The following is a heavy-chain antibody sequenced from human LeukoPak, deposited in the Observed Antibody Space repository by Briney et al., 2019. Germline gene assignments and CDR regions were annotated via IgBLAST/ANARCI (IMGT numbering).Heavy chain of an antibody. CDR3: AREAREMPYDSSGFDY. CDR2: INTNTGNP. D-gene: IGHD3-22*01. CDR1: GGTFSSYA. V-gene: IGHV7-4-1*02. J-gene: IGHJ4*02. Sequence: ASVKVSCKASGGTFSSYAISWVRQAPGQGLEWMGWINTNTGNPTYAQGFTGRFVFSLDTSVSTAYLQISSLKAEDTAVYYCAREAREMPYDSSGFDYWGQGTLVTVSS.